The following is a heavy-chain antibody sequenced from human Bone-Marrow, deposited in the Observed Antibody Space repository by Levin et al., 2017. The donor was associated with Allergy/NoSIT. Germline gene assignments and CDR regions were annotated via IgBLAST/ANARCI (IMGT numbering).Heavy chain of an antibody. D-gene: IGHD6-13*01. CDR1: GGTFSRNT. CDR2: IIPIIGIP. Sequence: GGSLRLSCKASGGTFSRNTIYWVRQAPGQGLEWVGKIIPIIGIPNYAQKFQGRVTITADKSTNIVYMELRRLRDEDTAVYYCGSCQQLARGWWFDPWGQGTRVTVSS. J-gene: IGHJ5*02. V-gene: IGHV1-69*02. CDR3: GSCQQLARGWWFDP.